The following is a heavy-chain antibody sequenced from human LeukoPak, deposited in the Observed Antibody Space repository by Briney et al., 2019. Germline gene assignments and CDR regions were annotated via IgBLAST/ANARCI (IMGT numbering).Heavy chain of an antibody. Sequence: SETLSLTCAAYGGSFSGYYWSWIRQPPGKGLEWIGEINHSGSTNYNPSLKSRVTISVDTSKNQFSLKLSSVTAADTAVYYCAGRYGGSLNWFDPWGQGTLVTVSS. CDR1: GGSFSGYY. CDR3: AGRYGGSLNWFDP. D-gene: IGHD1-26*01. J-gene: IGHJ5*02. CDR2: INHSGST. V-gene: IGHV4-34*01.